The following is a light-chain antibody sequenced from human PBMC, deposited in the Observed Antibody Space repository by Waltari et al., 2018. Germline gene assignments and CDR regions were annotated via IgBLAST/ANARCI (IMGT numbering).Light chain of an antibody. J-gene: IGLJ3*02. CDR1: SLRRYY. CDR3: LSRDTTSTRV. CDR2: GHN. V-gene: IGLV3-19*01. Sequence: SSELTQDPTMSLALGQTVSITCQGDSLRRYYASWYQQRPGQAPILILYGHNTRPSGVPDRFSGTTSGNTASLTITGAQAEDEADYYCLSRDTTSTRVFGGGTRLTV.